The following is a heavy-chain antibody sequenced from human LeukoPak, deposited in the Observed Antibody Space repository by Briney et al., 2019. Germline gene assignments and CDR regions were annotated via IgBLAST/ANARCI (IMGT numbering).Heavy chain of an antibody. Sequence: SETLSLTCTVSGGSISSSSYYWGWIRQPPGKGLEWIGEINHSGSTNYNPSLKSRVTISVDTSKNQFSLKLSSVTAADTAMYYCARVKGAARRGCFDYWGQGTLVTVSS. D-gene: IGHD6-6*01. CDR2: INHSGST. J-gene: IGHJ4*02. CDR1: GGSISSSSYY. CDR3: ARVKGAARRGCFDY. V-gene: IGHV4-39*07.